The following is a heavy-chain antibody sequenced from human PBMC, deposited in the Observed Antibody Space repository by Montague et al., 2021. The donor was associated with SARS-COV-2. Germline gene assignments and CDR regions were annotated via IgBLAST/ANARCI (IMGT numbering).Heavy chain of an antibody. J-gene: IGHJ4*02. Sequence: SETLSLTCTLSGGSISNYYCSWIWQPPGKGLEWIGRIYSGGSTNXNPXFKSRISMSVDTSKNQFSLKLSSVTAADTAIYYCARDYSHCSGGRWVFDYWGQGTLVTVSS. V-gene: IGHV4-4*07. D-gene: IGHD2-15*01. CDR1: GGSISNYY. CDR2: IYSGGST. CDR3: ARDYSHCSGGRWVFDY.